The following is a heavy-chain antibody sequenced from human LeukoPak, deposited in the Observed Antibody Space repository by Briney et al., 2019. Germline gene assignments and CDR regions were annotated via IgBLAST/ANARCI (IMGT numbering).Heavy chain of an antibody. J-gene: IGHJ6*03. CDR1: GGSISSYY. CDR2: IYYSGST. D-gene: IGHD6-13*01. CDR3: VAAGTNYYYYYMDV. V-gene: IGHV4-59*01. Sequence: PSETLSLTCTVSGGSISSYYWSWIRQPPGTGLEWIGYIYYSGSTNYNPSLKSRVTISVDTSKNQFSLELSSVTAADTAVYYCVAAGTNYYYYYMDVWGKGTTVTVSS.